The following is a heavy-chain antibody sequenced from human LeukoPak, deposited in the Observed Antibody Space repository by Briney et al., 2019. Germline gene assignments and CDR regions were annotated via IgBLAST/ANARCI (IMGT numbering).Heavy chain of an antibody. Sequence: ASVKVSCKASGYTFTGYYMHWVRQAPGQGLEWMGWINPNSGGTNYAQKFQGRVTMTRDTSISTAYMELSRLRSDDTAVYYCARVPHGGWYGGHWLDPWGQGNLVTVSS. CDR1: GYTFTGYY. CDR2: INPNSGGT. D-gene: IGHD6-19*01. CDR3: ARVPHGGWYGGHWLDP. J-gene: IGHJ5*02. V-gene: IGHV1-2*02.